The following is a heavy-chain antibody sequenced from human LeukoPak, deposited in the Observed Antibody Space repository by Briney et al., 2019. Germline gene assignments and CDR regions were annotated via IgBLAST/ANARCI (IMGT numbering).Heavy chain of an antibody. CDR2: MNPNSGNT. V-gene: IGHV1-8*01. D-gene: IGHD5-18*01. CDR1: GYTFTSYD. Sequence: ASVKVSCKASGYTFTSYDINWVRQATGQGLEWMGWMNPNSGNTGYAQKFQGRVTMTRDTSISTAYMELSSLRSEDTAVYYCARVDTAMVKSWFDPWGQGTLVTVSS. CDR3: ARVDTAMVKSWFDP. J-gene: IGHJ5*02.